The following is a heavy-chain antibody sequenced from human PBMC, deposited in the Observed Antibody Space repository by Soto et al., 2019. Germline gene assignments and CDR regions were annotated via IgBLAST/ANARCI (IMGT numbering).Heavy chain of an antibody. CDR2: INHSGST. V-gene: IGHV4-34*01. Sequence: SETLSLTCAVYGGSFSGYYWSWIRQPPGKGLEWIGEINHSGSTNYNPSLKSRVTISVDTSKNQFSLKLSSVTAADTAVYYCARNRYDFWSGYYPYYYYGMDVWGQGTTGTV. D-gene: IGHD3-3*01. CDR3: ARNRYDFWSGYYPYYYYGMDV. CDR1: GGSFSGYY. J-gene: IGHJ6*02.